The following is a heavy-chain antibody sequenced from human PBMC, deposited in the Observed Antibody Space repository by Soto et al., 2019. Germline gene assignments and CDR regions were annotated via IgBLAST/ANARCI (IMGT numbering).Heavy chain of an antibody. CDR3: ARDGYYGSATYFDF. Sequence: QVQLVQSGADVKEPGASVKVSCQAFGYSFSSYGFSWVRQAPGQGLEWMGWISAYDGNTNYAQNLQGRVTMTTDTSTNTAYMELRGLRSDDTAVYYCARDGYYGSATYFDFWGQGTLVTVSS. CDR2: ISAYDGNT. V-gene: IGHV1-18*01. CDR1: GYSFSSYG. J-gene: IGHJ4*02. D-gene: IGHD3-10*01.